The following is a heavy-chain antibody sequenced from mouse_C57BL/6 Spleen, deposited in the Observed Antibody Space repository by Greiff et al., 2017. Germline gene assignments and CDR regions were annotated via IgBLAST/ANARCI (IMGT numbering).Heavy chain of an antibody. CDR3: ARDKTVVAYYFDY. Sequence: EVQLVESGGGLVKPGGSLKLSCAASVFTFSSYALSWVRPTPEKMLEWVSTISDGGSYTYYPDNVKGRFTISRDHAKNNLYLQMSHLKSEDTAMYYCARDKTVVAYYFDYWGQGTTLTVSS. D-gene: IGHD1-1*01. J-gene: IGHJ2*01. CDR1: VFTFSSYA. CDR2: ISDGGSYT. V-gene: IGHV5-4*01.